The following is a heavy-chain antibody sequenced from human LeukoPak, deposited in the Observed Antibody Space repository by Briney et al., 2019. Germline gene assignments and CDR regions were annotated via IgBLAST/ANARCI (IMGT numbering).Heavy chain of an antibody. CDR3: ARVKSLTMVRGVIETYFDY. V-gene: IGHV1-2*02. Sequence: ASVKVSCKASGYTFTGYDMHWVRQAPGQGLEWMGWINPNSGGTNYAQKFQGRVTMTRDTSISTAYMELSRLRSDDTAVYYCARVKSLTMVRGVIETYFDYWGQGTLVTVSS. CDR1: GYTFTGYD. D-gene: IGHD3-10*01. CDR2: INPNSGGT. J-gene: IGHJ4*02.